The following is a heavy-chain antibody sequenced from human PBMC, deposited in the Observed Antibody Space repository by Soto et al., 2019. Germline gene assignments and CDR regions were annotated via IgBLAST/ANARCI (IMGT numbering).Heavy chain of an antibody. CDR3: ARLRKIAMSQRTPYYVMDV. V-gene: IGHV1-18*01. CDR1: GYPFRTYL. Sequence: ASVKVSCKASGYPFRTYLISWVRQAPGQGLEWMGWISPYNGDTNYAQKLQGRVSVTTDTSTNTAYMELTSLRSDDTAVYYCARLRKIAMSQRTPYYVMDVWGQGTAVTVSS. J-gene: IGHJ6*02. CDR2: ISPYNGDT. D-gene: IGHD6-25*01.